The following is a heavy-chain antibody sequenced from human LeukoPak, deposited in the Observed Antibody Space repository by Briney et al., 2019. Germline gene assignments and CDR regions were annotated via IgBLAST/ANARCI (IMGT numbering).Heavy chain of an antibody. CDR2: INPSGGST. Sequence: ASVKVSCKPSGYTFTSYYMHWVREAPGQGLEWMGRINPSGGSTSYAQKSQGRATMTRDTSTSTVYMELSSLRSEDTAVYYCARDRDSSGYFDYWGQGTLVTVSS. V-gene: IGHV1-46*01. CDR3: ARDRDSSGYFDY. CDR1: GYTFTSYY. D-gene: IGHD3-22*01. J-gene: IGHJ4*02.